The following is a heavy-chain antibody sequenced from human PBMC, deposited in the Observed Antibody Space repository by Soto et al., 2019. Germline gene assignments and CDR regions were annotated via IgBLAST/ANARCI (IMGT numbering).Heavy chain of an antibody. V-gene: IGHV3-23*01. CDR3: AKYSGYYGSGSYYNDSYYMDV. CDR2: ISGSGGST. Sequence: GGSLRLSCAASGFTFSNAWINWVRQAPGKGLEWVSAISGSGGSTYYADSVKGRFTISRDNSKNTLYLQMNSLRAEDTAVYYCAKYSGYYGSGSYYNDSYYMDVWGKGTTVTVSS. J-gene: IGHJ6*03. D-gene: IGHD3-10*01. CDR1: GFTFSNAW.